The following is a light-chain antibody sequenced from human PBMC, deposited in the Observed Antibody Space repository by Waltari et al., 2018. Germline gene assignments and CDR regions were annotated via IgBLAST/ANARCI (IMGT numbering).Light chain of an antibody. CDR3: CSYAGSYTFVV. J-gene: IGLJ2*01. Sequence: QSALTQTRSVSGSPGQSVTISCTGTTSDVGGVNYVSWYQQHPGKAPKLMIYDVSKRPSGVPDRFSGSKSGNTASLTISGLQAEDEADYYCCSYAGSYTFVVFGGGTKLTVL. CDR1: TSDVGGVNY. V-gene: IGLV2-11*01. CDR2: DVS.